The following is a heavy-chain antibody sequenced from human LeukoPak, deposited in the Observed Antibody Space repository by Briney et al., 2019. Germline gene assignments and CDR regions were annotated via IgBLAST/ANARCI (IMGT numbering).Heavy chain of an antibody. D-gene: IGHD6-13*01. J-gene: IGHJ6*03. CDR2: IYTSGST. CDR3: ARGYGSSWRVNYYYYMDV. Sequence: SETLSLTCTVSGGSISSYYWSWIRQPAGKGLEWIGRIYTSGSTNYNPSLKSRVTMSVDTSKIQFSLKLSSVTAADTAVYYCARGYGSSWRVNYYYYMDVWGKGTTVTVSS. V-gene: IGHV4-4*07. CDR1: GGSISSYY.